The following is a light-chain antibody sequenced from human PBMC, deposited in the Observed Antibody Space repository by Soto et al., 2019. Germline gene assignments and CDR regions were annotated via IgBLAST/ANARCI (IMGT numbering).Light chain of an antibody. Sequence: IVMTQSPATLSVSPGERATLSCRASQSISTDLAWYQQKPGQAPRLLIYGASTRATGIPTRFSGSGSETGFTLTISSLQSEDFAVYYCQQYNNWPPWTFGQGTKVDIK. V-gene: IGKV3-15*01. CDR3: QQYNNWPPWT. J-gene: IGKJ1*01. CDR1: QSISTD. CDR2: GAS.